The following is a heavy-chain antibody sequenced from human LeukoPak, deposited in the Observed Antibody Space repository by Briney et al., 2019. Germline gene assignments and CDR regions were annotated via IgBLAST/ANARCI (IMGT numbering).Heavy chain of an antibody. CDR3: ARFGYSRTSPRKNDAFDI. J-gene: IGHJ3*02. D-gene: IGHD2-2*01. Sequence: SETLSLTCNVSGAFIRSGRNYWGWIRQSPGKGLEWIGSIYYSGSSSYNPSLQSRVTISVDTSKNQFSLKLSSVTAADTAVYYCARFGYSRTSPRKNDAFDIWGQGTMVTVSS. V-gene: IGHV4-39*01. CDR2: IYYSGSS. CDR1: GAFIRSGRNY.